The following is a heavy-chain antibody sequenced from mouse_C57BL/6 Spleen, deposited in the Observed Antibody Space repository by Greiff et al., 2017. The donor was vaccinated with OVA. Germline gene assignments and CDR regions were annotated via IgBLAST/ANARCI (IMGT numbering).Heavy chain of an antibody. CDR1: GYTFTSYW. J-gene: IGHJ2*01. CDR2: IHPSDSDT. CDR3: AMERDSSGYVNYY. V-gene: IGHV1-74*01. D-gene: IGHD3-2*02. Sequence: VQLQQPGAELVKPGASVKVSCKASGYTFTSYWMHWVKQRPGQGLEWIGRIHPSDSDTNYNQKFKGKATLTVDKSSSTAYMQLSSLTSEDSAVYYCAMERDSSGYVNYYWGQGTTLTVSS.